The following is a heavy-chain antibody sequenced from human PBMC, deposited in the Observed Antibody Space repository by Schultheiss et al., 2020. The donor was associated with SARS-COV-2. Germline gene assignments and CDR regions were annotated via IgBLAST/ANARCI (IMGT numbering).Heavy chain of an antibody. CDR3: ARGMKTNTKTYYYYMDV. V-gene: IGHV3-21*01. CDR1: GFTFSSYS. Sequence: GGSLRLSCAASGFTFSSYSMNWVRQAPGKGLEWVSSISSSSSYIYYADSVKGRFTISRDNSKNTLYLQMNSLRAEDTAVYYCARGMKTNTKTYYYYMDVWGKGTTVTVSS. D-gene: IGHD2-8*01. J-gene: IGHJ6*03. CDR2: ISSSSSYI.